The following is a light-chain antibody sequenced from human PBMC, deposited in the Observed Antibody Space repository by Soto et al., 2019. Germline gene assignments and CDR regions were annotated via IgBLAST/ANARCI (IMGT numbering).Light chain of an antibody. CDR2: GAS. J-gene: IGKJ1*01. V-gene: IGKV3-20*01. Sequence: EIVLTQSPGTLSLSPGERATLSCRASQSVSRSYLAWYQQKPGQAPRLLIYGASSSATGIPDRFSGSGSGTYFTITISRLEPEDFAVYYCQQYGSSSWTFGRGTKVEIK. CDR1: QSVSRSY. CDR3: QQYGSSSWT.